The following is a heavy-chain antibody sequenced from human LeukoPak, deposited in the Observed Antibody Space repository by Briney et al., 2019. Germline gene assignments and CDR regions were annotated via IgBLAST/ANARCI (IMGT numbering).Heavy chain of an antibody. D-gene: IGHD2-15*01. CDR1: GFTVSSNY. CDR3: ARAAAVSGAFRDNYFDP. CDR2: IYSGGST. V-gene: IGHV3-53*05. J-gene: IGHJ5*02. Sequence: PGGSLRLSCAASGFTVSSNYMSWVRQAPGKGLEWVSVIYSGGSTYYAESVKGRFTISRDNSKNTLHLQMNSLRPEDAAVYYCARAAAVSGAFRDNYFDPWGQGTLVTVSS.